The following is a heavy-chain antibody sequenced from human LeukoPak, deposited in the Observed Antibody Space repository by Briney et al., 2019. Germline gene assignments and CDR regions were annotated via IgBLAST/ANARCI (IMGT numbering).Heavy chain of an antibody. V-gene: IGHV3-21*01. CDR2: ISSSSSYI. D-gene: IGHD3-3*01. Sequence: PGGSLRLSCAASGFTFSSYSMNWVRQAPGKGLEWVSSISSSSSYIYYADSVKGRFTISRDNAKNSLYLQMNSLRAEDTAVYYCARSQLRFLEWLSYYFDYWGQGTLVTVSS. CDR1: GFTFSSYS. J-gene: IGHJ4*02. CDR3: ARSQLRFLEWLSYYFDY.